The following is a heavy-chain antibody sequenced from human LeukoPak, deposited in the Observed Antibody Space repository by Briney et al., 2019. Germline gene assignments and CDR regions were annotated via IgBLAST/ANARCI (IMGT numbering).Heavy chain of an antibody. J-gene: IGHJ4*02. Sequence: ASVKVSCKASGDTFTSYDINWVRQATGQGPEWMGWMNPNSGNTGYAQSFQGRVTLTRNASISTAYMELSSLRSDDTAVYYCATHTHVDIVPTLGERVKRGLEYWGQETLLTVSS. V-gene: IGHV1-8*01. D-gene: IGHD5-12*01. CDR3: ATHTHVDIVPTLGERVKRGLEY. CDR2: MNPNSGNT. CDR1: GDTFTSYD.